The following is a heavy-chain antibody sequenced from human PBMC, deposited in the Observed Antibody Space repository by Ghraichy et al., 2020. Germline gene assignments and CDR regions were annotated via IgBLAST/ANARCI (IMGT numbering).Heavy chain of an antibody. V-gene: IGHV3-23*01. CDR2: NSDSGGST. Sequence: GGSLRLSCAASRFTLSNYGMRWVRQAPGTGLEWVSGNSDSGGSTYYADSVKGRFTISRDNSKNMLYLQMNSLRAEDTALYYCAKVRAVVGALWFAFDCWGLRILLTVPS. CDR3: AKVRAVVGALWFAFDC. J-gene: IGHJ4*02. D-gene: IGHD1-26*01. CDR1: RFTLSNYG.